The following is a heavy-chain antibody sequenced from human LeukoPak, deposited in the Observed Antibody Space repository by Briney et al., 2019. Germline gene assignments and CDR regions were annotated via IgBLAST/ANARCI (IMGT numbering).Heavy chain of an antibody. J-gene: IGHJ6*02. CDR1: GFTVSSNY. Sequence: PGGSLRLSCAASGFTVSSNYMSWVRQAPGKGLEWVSVIYSGGSAYYADSVKGRFTISRDNSKNTLYLQMNSLRAEDTAVYYCARDMLRALGDYYGMDVWGQGTTVTVSS. CDR3: ARDMLRALGDYYGMDV. D-gene: IGHD2-8*01. CDR2: IYSGGSA. V-gene: IGHV3-53*01.